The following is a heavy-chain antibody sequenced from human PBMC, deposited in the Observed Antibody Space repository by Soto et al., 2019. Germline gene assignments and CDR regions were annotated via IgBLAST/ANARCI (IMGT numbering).Heavy chain of an antibody. CDR3: ARGREPGYSSSIFFDY. CDR2: IYSGGST. J-gene: IGHJ4*02. Sequence: GGSLRLSCAVSGLTVSRTQMSWVRQAPGKGLQWVSVIYSGGSTYYANAVKGQFTISRDISENTVYLELDKLTVDDTAVYYCARGREPGYSSSIFFDYWGRGTLVTVSS. CDR1: GLTVSRTQ. V-gene: IGHV3-53*01. D-gene: IGHD6-6*01.